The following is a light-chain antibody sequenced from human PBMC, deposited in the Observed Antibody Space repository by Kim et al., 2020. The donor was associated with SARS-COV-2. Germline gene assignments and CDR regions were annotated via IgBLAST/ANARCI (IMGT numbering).Light chain of an antibody. CDR3: YSAADNNPWV. CDR2: KDS. V-gene: IGLV3-27*01. J-gene: IGLJ3*02. Sequence: VSQEQTARSTCSGDVLAKKYARWFQQKPGQAPVLVIYKDSERPSGIPERFSGSSSGTTVTLTISGAQVEDEADYYCYSAADNNPWVFGGGTQLTVL. CDR1: VLAKKY.